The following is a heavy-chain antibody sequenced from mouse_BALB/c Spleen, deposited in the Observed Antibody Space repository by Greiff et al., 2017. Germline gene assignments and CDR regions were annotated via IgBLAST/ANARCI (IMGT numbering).Heavy chain of an antibody. Sequence: QVQLQQSGPGLVAPSQSLSITCTVSGFSLTSYGVHWVRQPPGKGLEWLGVIWAGGSTNYNSALMSRLSISKDNSKSQVFLKMNSLQTDDTAMYYCARAGGYAPFAYWGQGTLVTVSA. CDR2: IWAGGST. CDR3: ARAGGYAPFAY. J-gene: IGHJ3*01. CDR1: GFSLTSYG. V-gene: IGHV2-9*02. D-gene: IGHD2-2*01.